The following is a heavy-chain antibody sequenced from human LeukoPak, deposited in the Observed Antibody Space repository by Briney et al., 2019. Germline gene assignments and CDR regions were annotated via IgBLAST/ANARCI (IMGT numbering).Heavy chain of an antibody. Sequence: ASLKDSCKVSGYTLTELSMHWVRQAPGKGLEWMGGFDPEDGETIYAQKFQGRVTMTEDTSTDTAYVELSSLRSEDTAVYYGATGQSGGSYGFDYWGQGTLVTVSS. CDR3: ATGQSGGSYGFDY. D-gene: IGHD1-26*01. CDR2: FDPEDGET. J-gene: IGHJ4*02. CDR1: GYTLTELS. V-gene: IGHV1-24*01.